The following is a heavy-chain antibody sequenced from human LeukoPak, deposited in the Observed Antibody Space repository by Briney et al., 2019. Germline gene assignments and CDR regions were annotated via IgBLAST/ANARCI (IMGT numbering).Heavy chain of an antibody. CDR2: ISSSSSYI. D-gene: IGHD6-13*01. J-gene: IGHJ3*02. Sequence: GGSLRLSCAASGFTVSSNYMSWVRQAPGKGLEWVSSISSSSSYIYYADSVKGRFTISRDNAKNSLYLQMNSLRAEDTAVYYCARTFLSSWSDAFDIWGQGTMVTVSS. CDR3: ARTFLSSWSDAFDI. CDR1: GFTVSSNY. V-gene: IGHV3-21*01.